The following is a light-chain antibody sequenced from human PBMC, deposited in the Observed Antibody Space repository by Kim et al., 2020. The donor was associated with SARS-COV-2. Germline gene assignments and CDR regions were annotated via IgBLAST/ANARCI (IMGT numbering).Light chain of an antibody. CDR3: QQYDGSPPWA. Sequence: PGERATLSCGASQTVSTNYLAWYQQNRGQAPRLLIYGASTRATGIPDGFSGSGSGTDFTLTISRVEPEDSAVYYCQQYDGSPPWAFGQGTKVEIK. CDR2: GAS. V-gene: IGKV3-20*01. CDR1: QTVSTNY. J-gene: IGKJ1*01.